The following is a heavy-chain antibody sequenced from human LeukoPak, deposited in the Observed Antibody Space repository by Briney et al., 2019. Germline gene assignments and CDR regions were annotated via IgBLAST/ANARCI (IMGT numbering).Heavy chain of an antibody. CDR3: AKGGCYGFDY. CDR2: IRKDGSGT. CDR1: GFIFSNSV. J-gene: IGHJ4*02. V-gene: IGHV3-30*02. D-gene: IGHD3-10*01. Sequence: GGSLRLSCVASGFIFSNSVMHWVRQAPGKGLEGVAFIRKDGSGTYYADSVKGRFTISRDNSKHTVHLQVSSLSAEDTAVFLCAKGGCYGFDYWGQGSLVTASS.